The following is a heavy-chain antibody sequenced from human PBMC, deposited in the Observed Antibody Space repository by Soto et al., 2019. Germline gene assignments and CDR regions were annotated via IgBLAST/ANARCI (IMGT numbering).Heavy chain of an antibody. CDR1: GGSISSGDYS. D-gene: IGHD2-15*01. CDR2: IHYSGST. CDR3: ARSIPVAATRD. V-gene: IGHV4-30-4*01. Sequence: QVQLQESGPGLVKPSQTLSLTCTVSGGSISSGDYSWSWIRPPPGKGLEWVGYIHYSGSTYYNPSLKGRVTISVEASKKQFSLKLSSVTAADTAVYYCARSIPVAATRDWGQGTLVTVSS. J-gene: IGHJ4*02.